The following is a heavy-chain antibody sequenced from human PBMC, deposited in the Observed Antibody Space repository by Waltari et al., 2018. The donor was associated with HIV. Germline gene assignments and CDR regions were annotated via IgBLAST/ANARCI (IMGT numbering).Heavy chain of an antibody. CDR2: IRSKAYGGTT. V-gene: IGHV3-49*03. Sequence: EVQLVESGGGLVQPGRSLRLSCTASGFTLGDYAMSWFRQAPGKGLEWVGFIRSKAYGGTTEYAASVKGRFTISRDDSKSIAYLQMNSLKTEDTAVYYCTRWGYGGNLGDYWGQGTLVTVSS. J-gene: IGHJ4*02. CDR3: TRWGYGGNLGDY. CDR1: GFTLGDYA. D-gene: IGHD4-17*01.